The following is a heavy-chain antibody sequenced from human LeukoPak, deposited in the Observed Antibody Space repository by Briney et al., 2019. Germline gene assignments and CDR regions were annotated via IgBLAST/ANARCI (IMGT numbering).Heavy chain of an antibody. Sequence: SETLSLTCTVSGGSISSYYWSWIRQPPGKGLEWIGYIYYSGSTNYNPSLKSRVTISVDTSKNQFSLKLSSVTAADTAVYHCARARYSSSWAFDYWGQGTLVTVSS. D-gene: IGHD6-13*01. CDR1: GGSISSYY. CDR2: IYYSGST. CDR3: ARARYSSSWAFDY. V-gene: IGHV4-59*01. J-gene: IGHJ4*02.